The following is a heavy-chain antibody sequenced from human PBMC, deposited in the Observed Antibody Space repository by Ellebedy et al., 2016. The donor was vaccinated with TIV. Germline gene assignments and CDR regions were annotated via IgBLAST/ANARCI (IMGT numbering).Heavy chain of an antibody. CDR3: ARGGRYGDQYFDY. D-gene: IGHD4-17*01. CDR2: INWNGGST. CDR1: GFTFDDYG. Sequence: GESLKISCAASGFTFDDYGMSWVRQVPGKGLEWVSGINWNGGSTGYADSVKGRFTISRDNAKNSLYLQMNSLRAEDTAFYYCARGGRYGDQYFDYWGQGTLVTVSP. J-gene: IGHJ4*02. V-gene: IGHV3-20*04.